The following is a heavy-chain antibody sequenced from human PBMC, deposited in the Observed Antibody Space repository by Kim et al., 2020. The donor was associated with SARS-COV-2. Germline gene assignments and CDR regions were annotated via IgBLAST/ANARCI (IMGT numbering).Heavy chain of an antibody. CDR1: GLSFSRYW. Sequence: GGSLRLSCAASGLSFSRYWMSWVRQAPGKGLEWVANIKQDGSEKYYVDSVKGRFTISRDNAKNSMHLQMNSLRAEDTAVYYCARSGWGCYDFWSGQAQEGFDIWGQETIVTVSS. CDR3: ARSGWGCYDFWSGQAQEGFDI. D-gene: IGHD3-3*01. J-gene: IGHJ3*02. CDR2: IKQDGSEK. V-gene: IGHV3-7*01.